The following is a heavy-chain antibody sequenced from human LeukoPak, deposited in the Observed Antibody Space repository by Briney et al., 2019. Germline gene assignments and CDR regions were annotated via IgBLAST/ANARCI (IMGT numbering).Heavy chain of an antibody. CDR3: ARYAWPQFRSFDY. V-gene: IGHV4-59*01. CDR1: GGSISSYY. CDR2: IYYSGST. J-gene: IGHJ4*02. Sequence: SETLSLTCTVSGGSISSYYWSWIRQPPGKGLEWIGYIYYSGSTNYNPSLKSRVTISVDTSKNQFSPKLSSVTAADTAVYYCARYAWPQFRSFDYWGQGTLVTVSS. D-gene: IGHD5-24*01.